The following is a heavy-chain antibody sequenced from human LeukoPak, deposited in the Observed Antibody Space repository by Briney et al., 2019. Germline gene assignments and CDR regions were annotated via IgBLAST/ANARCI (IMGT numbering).Heavy chain of an antibody. CDR3: AKRHTTGWFYLDY. V-gene: IGHV3-23*01. Sequence: GGSLRLSCAASGFTFANYAMSWVRQAPGKGLEWVSSISGSATSTFYADSVKGRFTISRDNSKNTLFLQMNSLRAEDTALYYCAKRHTTGWFYLDYWGRGTLVTASS. CDR2: ISGSATST. D-gene: IGHD6-19*01. J-gene: IGHJ4*02. CDR1: GFTFANYA.